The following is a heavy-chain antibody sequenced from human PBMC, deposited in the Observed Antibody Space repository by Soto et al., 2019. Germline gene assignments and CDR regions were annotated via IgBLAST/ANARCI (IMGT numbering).Heavy chain of an antibody. D-gene: IGHD3-10*01. CDR3: AHSPAPRVYFQH. J-gene: IGHJ1*01. Sequence: PTLVNPTQTLTLTCVFSGFPLNTGGVTVGWIRQPPGKALEWVALIYWDDGKRYSPSLKSRLTITKETSRNQVVLTMTNVDPEDTATYFCAHSPAPRVYFQHWGEGTLVTVSS. CDR2: IYWDDGK. V-gene: IGHV2-5*02. CDR1: GFPLNTGGVT.